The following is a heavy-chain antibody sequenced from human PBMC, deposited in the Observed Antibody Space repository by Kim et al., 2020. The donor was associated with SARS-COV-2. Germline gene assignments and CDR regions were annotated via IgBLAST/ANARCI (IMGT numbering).Heavy chain of an antibody. D-gene: IGHD3-3*02. V-gene: IGHV3-30-3*01. CDR1: GFTFSSYA. J-gene: IGHJ5*01. CDR3: ARDEALIWFDS. CDR2: ISSAGSTK. Sequence: GGSLRLSCAASGFTFSSYAMHWVRQAPGKGLEWVSVISSAGSTKYYADVVKGRFTICRDNSKNTQYQQISSLRAEDTAVYYSARDEALIWFDS.